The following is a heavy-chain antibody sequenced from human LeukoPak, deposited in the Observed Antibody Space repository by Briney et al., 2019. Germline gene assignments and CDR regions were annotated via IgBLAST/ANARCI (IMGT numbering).Heavy chain of an antibody. V-gene: IGHV4-34*01. CDR1: GGSFSGYY. D-gene: IGHD3-3*01. J-gene: IGHJ6*03. CDR2: INHSGST. Sequence: SETLSLTCAVYGGSFSGYYWSWIRQPPGKGLEWIGEINHSGSTNYNPSLKSRVTISVDTSKNQFSLKLSSVTAADTAVYYCARGKPDFWSGYRNYYYYYMDVWGKGTTVTVSS. CDR3: ARGKPDFWSGYRNYYYYYMDV.